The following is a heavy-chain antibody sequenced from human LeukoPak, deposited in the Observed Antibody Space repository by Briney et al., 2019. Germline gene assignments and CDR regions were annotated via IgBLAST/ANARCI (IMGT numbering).Heavy chain of an antibody. CDR2: IYYSGST. J-gene: IGHJ4*02. V-gene: IGHV4-61*05. CDR1: GGSISSSYYY. D-gene: IGHD2-2*01. Sequence: SETLSLTCTVSGGSISSSYYYWGWIRQPPGKGLEWIGYIYYSGSTNYNPSLKSRVTISVDTSKNQFSLKLSSVTAADTAVYYCARVSGSGYQLLSWLRVFDYWGQGTLVTVSS. CDR3: ARVSGSGYQLLSWLRVFDY.